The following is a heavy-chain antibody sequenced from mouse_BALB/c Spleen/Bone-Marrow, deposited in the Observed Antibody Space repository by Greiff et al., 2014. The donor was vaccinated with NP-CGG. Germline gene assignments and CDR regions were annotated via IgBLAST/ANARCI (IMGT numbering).Heavy chain of an antibody. D-gene: IGHD2-4*01. CDR1: GFTFSSYG. CDR2: INVNGDTT. CDR3: ARGYDYYSWFAY. J-gene: IGHJ3*01. V-gene: IGHV5-6-3*01. Sequence: VQLKESGGGLVQPGGSLKLSCAASGFTFSSYGMSWVRQTPDKRLEMIATINVNGDTTYHPDSVKGRFTISRDNVKNTLYLQMSSLKSEDTAMYYGARGYDYYSWFAYWGQGTLVTVSA.